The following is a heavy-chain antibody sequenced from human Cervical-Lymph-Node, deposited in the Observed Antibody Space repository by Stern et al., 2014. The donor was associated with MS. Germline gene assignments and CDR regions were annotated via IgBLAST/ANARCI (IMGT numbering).Heavy chain of an antibody. J-gene: IGHJ6*02. CDR1: GGSLTSLS. V-gene: IGHV1-69*06. CDR3: AKDPPLGVLLEGGYKYFDVDV. D-gene: IGHD3-3*01. CDR2: IIPTFNTA. Sequence: QVQLVQSGAEVGTPGSSVKVSCTASGGSLTSLSISWVRQAPGQGLEWMGGIIPTFNTAAYAQKFQDRVTITADKSMNAVYMELSSLGPEDTAMYYCAKDPPLGVLLEGGYKYFDVDVWGQGTTVTVSS.